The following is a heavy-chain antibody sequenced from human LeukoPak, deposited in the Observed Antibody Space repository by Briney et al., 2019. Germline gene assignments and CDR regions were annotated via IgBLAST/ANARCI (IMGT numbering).Heavy chain of an antibody. Sequence: SETLSLPCTVSGRSISSYYWRGIRQPPGRGGEWIGYIYYSGRTNYNPSLKSRVTISVDTSKNQFSLTLSSVTAADTAVYYCARHGSGWYVDYWGQGTLVTVSS. CDR3: ARHGSGWYVDY. V-gene: IGHV4-59*08. D-gene: IGHD6-19*01. CDR2: IYYSGRT. J-gene: IGHJ4*02. CDR1: GRSISSYY.